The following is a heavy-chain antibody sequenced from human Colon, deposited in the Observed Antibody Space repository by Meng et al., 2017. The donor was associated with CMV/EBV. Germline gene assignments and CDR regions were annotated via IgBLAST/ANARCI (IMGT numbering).Heavy chain of an antibody. Sequence: KASGYTFTTYGCSWVRQAPGQGLEWMGWMSAYSGDTHFAQNFQGRGILTRDTSTTTAYLEMRSLRSDDTATYYCVRESEVSGVVYLHHWGQGTLVTVSS. J-gene: IGHJ1*01. CDR3: VRESEVSGVVYLHH. D-gene: IGHD6-19*01. V-gene: IGHV1-18*01. CDR2: MSAYSGDT. CDR1: GYTFTTYG.